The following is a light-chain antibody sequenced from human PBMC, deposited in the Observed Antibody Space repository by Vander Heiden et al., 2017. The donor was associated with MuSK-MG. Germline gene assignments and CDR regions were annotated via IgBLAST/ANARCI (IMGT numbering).Light chain of an antibody. CDR1: SRGVGGYNY. J-gene: IGLJ1*01. V-gene: IGLV2-14*01. Sequence: QPALTQPASVSGAPGQSVTISCTGTSRGVGGYNYVSWYQQSPGTAPQLMFYDVTNRPSGLSNRFSCSKSVTTASPTISGLQAEDEAYYYCSSYTSSNTLVFGTGTKLTVL. CDR2: DVT. CDR3: SSYTSSNTLV.